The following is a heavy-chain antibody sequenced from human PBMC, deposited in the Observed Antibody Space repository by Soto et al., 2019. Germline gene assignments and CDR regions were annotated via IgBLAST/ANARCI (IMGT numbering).Heavy chain of an antibody. CDR1: GFTFSDYY. V-gene: IGHV3-11*01. Sequence: GGSLRLSCAASGFTFSDYYMSWIRQAPGKGLEWVSYISSSGSTIYYADSVKGRFTISRDNAKNSLYLQMNSLRAEDTAVYYCARVKSSLIPWFDPWGQGTLVTVSS. CDR3: ARVKSSLIPWFDP. CDR2: ISSSGSTI. D-gene: IGHD6-19*01. J-gene: IGHJ5*02.